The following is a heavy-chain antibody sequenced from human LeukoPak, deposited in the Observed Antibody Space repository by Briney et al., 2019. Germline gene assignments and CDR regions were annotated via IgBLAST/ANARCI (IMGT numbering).Heavy chain of an antibody. J-gene: IGHJ4*02. V-gene: IGHV4-38-2*01. CDR1: GYSIGSGYY. CDR3: ARPRGSCSGGSCYYYYFDY. Sequence: PSETLSLTCAVSGYSIGSGYYWGWIRQPPGKGLEWIGSIYHSGSTYYNPSLKSRVTISVDTSKNQFSLKLSSVTAADTAVYYCARPRGSCSGGSCYYYYFDYWGQGTLVTVSS. CDR2: IYHSGST. D-gene: IGHD2-15*01.